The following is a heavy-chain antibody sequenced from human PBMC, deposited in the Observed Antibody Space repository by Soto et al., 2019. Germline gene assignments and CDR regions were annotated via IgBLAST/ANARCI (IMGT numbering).Heavy chain of an antibody. CDR3: AITTSTVSYWFDP. V-gene: IGHV3-7*03. CDR1: GFSFSGYW. J-gene: IGHJ5*02. CDR2: IKEDGTEQ. Sequence: GGSLRLSCAASGFSFSGYWMSWVRQAPGKGPEWVANIKEDGTEQHYVDSVKGRFTISRDNSENSLFLQMNNLRDEDSAIYYCAITTSTVSYWFDPWGPGTQVTVSS. D-gene: IGHD4-4*01.